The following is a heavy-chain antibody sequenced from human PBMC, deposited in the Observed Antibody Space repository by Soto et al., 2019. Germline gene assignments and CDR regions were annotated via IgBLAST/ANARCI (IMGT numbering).Heavy chain of an antibody. CDR1: GGSISSGGYY. J-gene: IGHJ5*02. CDR3: ARAGAVNWFDP. Sequence: QVQLQESGPGLVKPSQTLSLTCTVSGGSISSGGYYWSWIRQHPGKGLEWIGYIYYSGRTYHNPSLKSRITISVETSKNQFSLKLSSVTAADTTVYYCARAGAVNWFDPWGQGTLVTVSS. CDR2: IYYSGRT. V-gene: IGHV4-31*03.